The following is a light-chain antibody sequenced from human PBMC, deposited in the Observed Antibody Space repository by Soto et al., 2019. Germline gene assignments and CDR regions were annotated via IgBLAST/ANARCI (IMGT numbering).Light chain of an antibody. J-gene: IGLJ2*01. CDR2: LEGSGSY. CDR1: SGHRSYI. CDR3: ETWDSNIRV. Sequence: QTVVTQSSSAFASLGSSVKLTCTLSSGHRSYIIAWHQQQPGKAPRYLMKLEGSGSYNKGSGVPDRFSGSSSGADRYLTMSNLQSEDEADYYCETWDSNIRVFGGGTQLTVL. V-gene: IGLV4-60*03.